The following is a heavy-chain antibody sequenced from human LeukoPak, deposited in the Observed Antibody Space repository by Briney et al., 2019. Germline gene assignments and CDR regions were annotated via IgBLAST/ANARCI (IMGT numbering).Heavy chain of an antibody. CDR1: GGSLSSYY. J-gene: IGHJ4*02. CDR3: ARGEIFYYDSSGYQYSFDY. D-gene: IGHD3-22*01. V-gene: IGHV4-59*12. CDR2: IYYSGST. Sequence: SETLSLTCTVSGGSLSSYYWSWIRQPPGKGLEWIGYIYYSGSTNYNPSLKSRVTISVDTSKNQFSLQLSSVTAADTVVYYCARGEIFYYDSSGYQYSFDYWGQGTLVTVSS.